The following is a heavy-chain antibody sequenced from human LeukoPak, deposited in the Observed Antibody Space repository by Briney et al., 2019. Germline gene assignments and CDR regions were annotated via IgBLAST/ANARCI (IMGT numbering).Heavy chain of an antibody. CDR3: WGYSYGYYYFDY. CDR1: GGSISSSSYY. J-gene: IGHJ4*02. V-gene: IGHV4-39*01. D-gene: IGHD5-18*01. CDR2: IYYSGST. Sequence: SETLSLTCTVSGGSISSSSYYWGWIRQPPGKGLEWIGSIYYSGSTYYNPSLKSRVTISVDASKNQFSLELSSVTAADTAVYYCWGYSYGYYYFDYWGQGTLVTVSS.